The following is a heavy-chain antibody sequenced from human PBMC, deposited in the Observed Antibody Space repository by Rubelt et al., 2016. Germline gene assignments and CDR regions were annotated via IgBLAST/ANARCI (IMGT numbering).Heavy chain of an antibody. D-gene: IGHD5-18*01. J-gene: IGHJ4*02. CDR2: INHSGST. CDR3: AGVGYGFGIDY. V-gene: IGHV4-39*07. Sequence: QLQLQASGPGLVKPSETLSLTCTVSGDSVSSSSYYWSWIRQPPGKGLEWIGEINHSGSTNYNPSLQSRVPISVDTSKNQFSLKLSYVTAADTAVCYCAGVGYGFGIDYWGQGTLVTVSS. CDR1: GDSVSSSSYY.